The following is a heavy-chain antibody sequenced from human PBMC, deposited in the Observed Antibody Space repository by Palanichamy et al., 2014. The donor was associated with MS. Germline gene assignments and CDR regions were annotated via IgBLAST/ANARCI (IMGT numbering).Heavy chain of an antibody. D-gene: IGHD2-15*01. CDR2: INSDGSST. Sequence: EVQLVESGGGLVQPGGSLRLSCAASGFTFSSYWMHWVRQAPGKGLVWVSRINSDGSSTTYADSVKGRFTISRDNAKNTLYLQMNSLRAEDTAVYYCARCSGGSCYSRGVDVWGQGTTVTVSS. CDR1: GFTFSSYW. J-gene: IGHJ6*02. CDR3: ARCSGGSCYSRGVDV. V-gene: IGHV3-74*01.